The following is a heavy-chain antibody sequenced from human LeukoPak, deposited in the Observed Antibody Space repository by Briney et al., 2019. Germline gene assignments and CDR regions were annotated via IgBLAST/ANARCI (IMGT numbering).Heavy chain of an antibody. CDR3: AKVSGYYYFDY. CDR2: ISGSGGST. CDR1: GFTFSSYA. J-gene: IGHJ4*02. D-gene: IGHD3-9*01. V-gene: IGHV3-23*01. Sequence: GGSLRLSCAASGFTFSSYAMSWVRQAPGKGLEWVSDISGSGGSTYYADSVRGRFTISRDNSKNTLYLQMNSLRAEDTAVYYCAKVSGYYYFDYWGQGTLVTVSS.